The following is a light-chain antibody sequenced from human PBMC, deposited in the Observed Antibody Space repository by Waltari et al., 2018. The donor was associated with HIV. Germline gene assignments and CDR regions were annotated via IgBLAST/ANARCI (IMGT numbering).Light chain of an antibody. Sequence: QSALTQPPSASGAPGQRVTISSTGSRPNIGAGYDVPWYQQLPGTAPKLLIYGNTNRPSGVPDRFSGSKSGTSASLAITGLQTEDEGTYYCQSYDNSLSGHWGFGGGTKLTVL. CDR2: GNT. CDR1: RPNIGAGYD. CDR3: QSYDNSLSGHWG. V-gene: IGLV1-40*01. J-gene: IGLJ3*02.